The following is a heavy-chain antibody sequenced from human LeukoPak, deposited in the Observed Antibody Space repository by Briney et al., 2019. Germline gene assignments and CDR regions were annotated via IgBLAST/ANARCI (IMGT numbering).Heavy chain of an antibody. J-gene: IGHJ5*02. D-gene: IGHD3-10*01. CDR1: GFTVTTNN. Sequence: GGSLRLSCAASGFTVTTNNINWVRQAPGKGLEWVSILWNDGNSYFADSVKGRFSFSRDTSKNILYLQMNSLRVEDTAIYYCLGFGPHYYSDRWGQGTLVTVSS. CDR3: LGFGPHYYSDR. V-gene: IGHV3-53*01. CDR2: LWNDGNS.